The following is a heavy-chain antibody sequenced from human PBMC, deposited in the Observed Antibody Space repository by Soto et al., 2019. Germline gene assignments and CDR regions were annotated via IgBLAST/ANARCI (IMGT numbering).Heavy chain of an antibody. J-gene: IGHJ6*04. Sequence: EVQLVESGGGLVQPGGSLRLSCAASGFTVSSKYMSGVRQAPGKGLEWVSLIQSGGPTYYADSVKGRFTISRDTSENTVHLQMDSLRAEDTAVYYCARDDVLCDGGRCYGVPLDVWGKGTKVTVSS. CDR3: ARDDVLCDGGRCYGVPLDV. V-gene: IGHV3-66*01. CDR2: IQSGGPT. CDR1: GFTVSSKY. D-gene: IGHD2-15*01.